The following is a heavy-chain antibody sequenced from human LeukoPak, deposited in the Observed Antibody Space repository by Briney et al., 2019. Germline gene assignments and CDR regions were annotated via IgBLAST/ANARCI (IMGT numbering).Heavy chain of an antibody. V-gene: IGHV3-21*01. Sequence: GGSLRLSCAASGLTFSSYEMNWVRQAPGKGLEWVSSISSSSSYIYYADSVKGRFTISRDNAKNSLYLQMNSLRAEDTAVYYCARERGNPYYYDSSGPDYWGQGTLVTVSS. CDR2: ISSSSSYI. CDR1: GLTFSSYE. D-gene: IGHD3-22*01. CDR3: ARERGNPYYYDSSGPDY. J-gene: IGHJ4*02.